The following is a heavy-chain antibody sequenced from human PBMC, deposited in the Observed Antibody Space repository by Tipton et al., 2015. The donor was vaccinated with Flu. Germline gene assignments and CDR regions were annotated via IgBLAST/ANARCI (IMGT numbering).Heavy chain of an antibody. D-gene: IGHD5-18*01. V-gene: IGHV4-31*03. CDR2: IYYSGST. Sequence: LRLSCTVSGGSISSGGYYWSWIRQHPGKGLEWIGYIYYSGSTYYNPSLKSRVTISVDTSKNQFSLKLSSVTAADTAVYYCARERRYSYAPDYWGQGTLVTVSS. J-gene: IGHJ4*02. CDR1: GGSISSGGYY. CDR3: ARERRYSYAPDY.